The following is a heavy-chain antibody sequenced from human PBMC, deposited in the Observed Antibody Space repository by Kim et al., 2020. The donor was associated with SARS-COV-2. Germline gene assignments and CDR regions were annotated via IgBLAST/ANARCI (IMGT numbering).Heavy chain of an antibody. CDR2: INHSGST. V-gene: IGHV4-34*01. CDR3: ARVPMVVAATFDY. D-gene: IGHD2-15*01. J-gene: IGHJ4*02. CDR1: GGSFSGYY. Sequence: SETLSLTCAVYGGSFSGYYWSWIRQPPGKGLEWIGEINHSGSTNYNPSLKSRVTISVDTSKNQFSLKLSSVTAADTAVYYCARVPMVVAATFDYWGQGTLVTVSS.